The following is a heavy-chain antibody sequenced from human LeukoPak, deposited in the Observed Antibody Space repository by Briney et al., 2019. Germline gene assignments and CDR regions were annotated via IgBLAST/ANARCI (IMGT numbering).Heavy chain of an antibody. Sequence: ASVKVSCKASGYTFTGYYMHWVRQAPGQGLEWMGRINPNSGGTNYAQKFQGRVTMTRDTSISTAYMELSRLISDDTAVYYCARDRQIVVVPAASAELDYWGQGTLVTVSS. CDR1: GYTFTGYY. CDR3: ARDRQIVVVPAASAELDY. CDR2: INPNSGGT. D-gene: IGHD2-2*01. V-gene: IGHV1-2*06. J-gene: IGHJ4*02.